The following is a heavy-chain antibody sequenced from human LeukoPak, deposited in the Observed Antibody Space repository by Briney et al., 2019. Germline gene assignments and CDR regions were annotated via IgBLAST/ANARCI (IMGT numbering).Heavy chain of an antibody. Sequence: SETLSLTCTVSGGSISSYYWSWIRQPPGKGLEWIGSIYYSGSTYYNPSLKSRVTISVDTSKNQFSLKLSSVTAADTAVYYCARDYSSSWDTDAFDIWGQGTMVTVSS. CDR1: GGSISSYY. CDR2: IYYSGST. J-gene: IGHJ3*02. D-gene: IGHD6-13*01. V-gene: IGHV4-59*12. CDR3: ARDYSSSWDTDAFDI.